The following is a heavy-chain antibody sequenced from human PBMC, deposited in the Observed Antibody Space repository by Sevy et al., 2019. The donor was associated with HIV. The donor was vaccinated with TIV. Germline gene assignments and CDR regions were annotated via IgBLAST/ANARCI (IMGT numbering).Heavy chain of an antibody. V-gene: IGHV4-4*07. D-gene: IGHD6-13*01. J-gene: IGHJ4*02. CDR3: ARDRGQLVFAGATGILDY. CDR1: GGSISSYY. CDR2: IYTSGST. Sequence: SETLSLTCTVSGGSISSYYWSWIRQPAGKGLEWIGRIYTSGSTNYNPTLKSRVTMSVDTSKNQFSLKLSPVTAAATAVYYCARDRGQLVFAGATGILDYWGQGTLVTVSS.